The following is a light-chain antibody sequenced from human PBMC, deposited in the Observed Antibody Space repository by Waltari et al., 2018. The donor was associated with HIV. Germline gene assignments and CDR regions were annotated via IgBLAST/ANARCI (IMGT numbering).Light chain of an antibody. CDR2: DAR. CDR1: NIGSKS. Sequence: SYLLTQPPSVSVAPGKTARLTCGGNNIGSKSVHWYQQKPGQAPGLVIYDARDRSSGIPERFSGSNAGNTATLTISRVEAGDEADYYCQVWDSSSDRVFGGGTKLTVL. CDR3: QVWDSSSDRV. J-gene: IGLJ3*02. V-gene: IGLV3-21*04.